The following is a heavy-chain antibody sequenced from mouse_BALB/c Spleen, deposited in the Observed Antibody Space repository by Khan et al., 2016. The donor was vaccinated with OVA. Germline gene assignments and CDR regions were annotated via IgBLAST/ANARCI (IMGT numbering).Heavy chain of an antibody. Sequence: QVQLKESGAELVKPGASVKLSCQASGYTFTSYYMYWVKQRPGQGLEWIGEITPHNGGTNFNAKFKSKATLTVDKSSSTAYMQLNNLTSEDSAGDYCTRSGYGAFAYWGQGTLVTVSA. D-gene: IGHD1-1*02. CDR3: TRSGYGAFAY. V-gene: IGHV1S81*02. J-gene: IGHJ3*01. CDR1: GYTFTSYY. CDR2: ITPHNGGT.